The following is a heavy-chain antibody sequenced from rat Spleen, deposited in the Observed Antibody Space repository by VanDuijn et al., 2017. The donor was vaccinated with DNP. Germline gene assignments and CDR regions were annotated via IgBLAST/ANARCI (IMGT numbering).Heavy chain of an antibody. Sequence: EVQLVESGGGLVQPGRSLKLSCAASGFTFSNYGMAWVRQAPGKGLEWVASISSTGDNTYYSDSVKGRFTISRDNAKSTLYLQMDSLRSEDTATYYCTIAYNSGFAYWGQGTLVTVSS. D-gene: IGHD4-3*01. V-gene: IGHV5S13*01. CDR2: ISSTGDNT. CDR1: GFTFSNYG. J-gene: IGHJ3*01. CDR3: TIAYNSGFAY.